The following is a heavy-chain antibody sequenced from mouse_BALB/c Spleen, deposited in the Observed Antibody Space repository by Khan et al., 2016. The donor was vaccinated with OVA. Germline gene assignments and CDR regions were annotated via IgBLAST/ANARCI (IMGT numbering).Heavy chain of an antibody. D-gene: IGHD1-1*02. Sequence: QVQLQQSGPGLVAPSQSLSITCTISGFSLTNYGVHWVRLPPGKGLEWLVVIWSDGSTTYNSALKSRLSISKDNSKSQVFLKMNSLQTDDTAMYYCARQPNYHYYVMDYWGQGTSVTVSS. CDR2: IWSDGST. CDR3: ARQPNYHYYVMDY. CDR1: GFSLTNYG. V-gene: IGHV2-6-1*01. J-gene: IGHJ4*01.